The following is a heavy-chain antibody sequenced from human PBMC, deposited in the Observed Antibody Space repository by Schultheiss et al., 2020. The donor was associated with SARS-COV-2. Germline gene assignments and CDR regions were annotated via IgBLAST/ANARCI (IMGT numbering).Heavy chain of an antibody. CDR2: ISSSSSYT. Sequence: GGSLRLSCAASGFTFSSYAMSWVRQAPGKGLEWVSYISSSSSYTNYADSVKGRFTISRDNAKNSVYLQMNRLRAEDTAVYYCAKASGSYRYYYYGMDVWGQGTTVTVSS. CDR3: AKASGSYRYYYYGMDV. CDR1: GFTFSSYA. V-gene: IGHV3-11*05. D-gene: IGHD1-26*01. J-gene: IGHJ6*02.